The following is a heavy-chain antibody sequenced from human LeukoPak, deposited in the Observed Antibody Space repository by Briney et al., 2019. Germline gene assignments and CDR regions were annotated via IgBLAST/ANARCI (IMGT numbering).Heavy chain of an antibody. J-gene: IGHJ6*03. CDR3: AGVAVVPAAIKRYYYYYYMDV. CDR2: IYYSGSP. CDR1: GGSISSHY. V-gene: IGHV4-59*11. Sequence: PSETLSLTCTVSGGSISSHYWSWIRQPPGKGLEWIGYIYYSGSPNYNPSLKSRVTISVDTSKNQFSLKLSSVTAADTAVYYCAGVAVVPAAIKRYYYYYYMDVWGKGTTVTVSS. D-gene: IGHD2-2*01.